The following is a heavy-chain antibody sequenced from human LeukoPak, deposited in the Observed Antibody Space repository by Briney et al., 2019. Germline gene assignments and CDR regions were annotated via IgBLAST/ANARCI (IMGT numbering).Heavy chain of an antibody. CDR3: ARDVSGYPDY. J-gene: IGHJ4*02. V-gene: IGHV3-30*03. Sequence: GGSLRLSCAASEFTFSDYYMSWIRQAPGKGLEWVAVILSDGSKEFYTDSVKGRFTISRDNSKNTLYLQMNSLRAEDTAVYYCARDVSGYPDYWGQGTLVTVSS. CDR1: EFTFSDYY. CDR2: ILSDGSKE. D-gene: IGHD6-13*01.